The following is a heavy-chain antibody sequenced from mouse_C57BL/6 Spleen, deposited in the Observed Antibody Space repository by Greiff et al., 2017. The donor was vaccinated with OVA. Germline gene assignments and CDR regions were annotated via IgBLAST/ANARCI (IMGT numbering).Heavy chain of an antibody. D-gene: IGHD4-1*01. V-gene: IGHV1-18*01. Sequence: EVQLQQSGPELVKPGASVTIPCKASGYTFTDYNMDWVKQSPGKSLEWIGDINPNNGGTFYNQKLKGKATLTVDTSSSTAYMELRSLTSEDTAVYYCASLGRYAYWGQGTLVTVAA. J-gene: IGHJ3*01. CDR3: ASLGRYAY. CDR1: GYTFTDYN. CDR2: INPNNGGT.